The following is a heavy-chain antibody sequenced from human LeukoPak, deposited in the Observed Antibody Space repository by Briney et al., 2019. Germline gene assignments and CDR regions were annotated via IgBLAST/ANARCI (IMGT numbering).Heavy chain of an antibody. CDR3: GRENGGPFDV. Sequence: GTLTLTGAGSGFTDSGNRRDWVRQGQGQGPVWVANIHGDGSTTTYEDSVKGRFTISKDFAKDMLYLQMISLGAEDTAVYYCGRENGGPFDVWGQGPLVTVSS. CDR1: GFTDSGNR. D-gene: IGHD2-15*01. CDR2: IHGDGSTT. V-gene: IGHV3-74*01. J-gene: IGHJ4*02.